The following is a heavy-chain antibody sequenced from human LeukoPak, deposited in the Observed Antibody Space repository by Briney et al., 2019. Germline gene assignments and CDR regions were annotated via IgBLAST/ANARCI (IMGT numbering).Heavy chain of an antibody. J-gene: IGHJ6*03. CDR1: GGSISSHY. V-gene: IGHV4-59*11. CDR3: ARARGTIRYYYYMGV. CDR2: IYYIGST. D-gene: IGHD2-2*02. Sequence: AETLTLTCTVSGGSISSHYWSWIRQPPGKGLEWIAYIYYIGSTNYNPSLKSRVTISVDTSKKQFSLKLSSVTAADTAVYYCARARGTIRYYYYMGVWGKGTTVTVSS.